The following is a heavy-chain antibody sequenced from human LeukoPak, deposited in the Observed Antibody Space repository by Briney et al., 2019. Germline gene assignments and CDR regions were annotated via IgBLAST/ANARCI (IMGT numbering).Heavy chain of an antibody. D-gene: IGHD3-9*01. Sequence: ASVKVSCKASGYTFTSYGISWVRQAPGQGLEWMGWISAYNGNTNYAQKLQGRATMTTDTSTSTAYMELRSLRSDDTAVYYCARENRYFDWSRAFDIWGQGTMVTVSS. CDR2: ISAYNGNT. J-gene: IGHJ3*02. CDR1: GYTFTSYG. CDR3: ARENRYFDWSRAFDI. V-gene: IGHV1-18*01.